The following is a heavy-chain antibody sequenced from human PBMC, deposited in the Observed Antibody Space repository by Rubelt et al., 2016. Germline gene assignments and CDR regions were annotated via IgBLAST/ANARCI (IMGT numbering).Heavy chain of an antibody. CDR2: INADRGNT. CDR1: GYTFTNYD. J-gene: IGHJ4*02. CDR3: ARVPSFTSRWDS. D-gene: IGHD2-2*01. V-gene: IGHV1-8*01. Sequence: QVQLVQSGAEVKKPGASVKVSCKASGYTFTNYDINWVRQATEQGLEWMGWINADRGNTGYAQKFQGRHTMTRNTSISTGYLELSGLGPDDTAVYYCARVPSFTSRWDSWGQGTLVSVSS.